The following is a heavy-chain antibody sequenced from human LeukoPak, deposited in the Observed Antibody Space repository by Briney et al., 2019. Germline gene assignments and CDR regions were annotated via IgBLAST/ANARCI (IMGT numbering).Heavy chain of an antibody. D-gene: IGHD6-19*01. CDR1: GFTFDDYA. J-gene: IGHJ5*02. V-gene: IGHV3-9*01. CDR3: AKVGTAVALTGSWFDP. CDR2: ISWNSGSI. Sequence: GGSLRLSCAASGFTFDDYAMHWVRQAPGEGLEWVSGISWNSGSIGYADSVKGRFTISRDNAKNSLYLQMDSLRAEDTALYYCAKVGTAVALTGSWFDPWGQGTLVTVSS.